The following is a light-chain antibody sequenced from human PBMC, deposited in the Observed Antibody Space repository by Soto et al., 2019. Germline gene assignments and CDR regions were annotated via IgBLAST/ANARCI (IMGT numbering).Light chain of an antibody. CDR3: QQYNRWPFT. J-gene: IGKJ3*01. CDR2: GAS. CDR1: QSVIGN. V-gene: IGKV3-15*01. Sequence: EMVMTQSPVTLSVSPGESATLSCRASQSVIGNLAWYQQKPGQAPRLLIYGASTRATGIPDRFRGSGSGTEFTLTISSLQSGDFAVYYCQQYNRWPFTFGPGTKVDIK.